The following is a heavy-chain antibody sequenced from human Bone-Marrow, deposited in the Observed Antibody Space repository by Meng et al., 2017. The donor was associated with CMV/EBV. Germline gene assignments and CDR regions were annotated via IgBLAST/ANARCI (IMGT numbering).Heavy chain of an antibody. CDR2: IYYSGST. V-gene: IGHV4-59*12. D-gene: IGHD6-13*01. CDR3: ARGLGGSGAGAFDY. J-gene: IGHJ4*02. Sequence: SETLSLTCTVSGGSISSYYWGWIRQPPGKGLEWIGYIYYSGSTNYNPSLKSRVTISVDTSKNQFSLNLSSVTAADTAVYYCARGLGGSGAGAFDYWGQGTRVTVSS. CDR1: GGSISSYY.